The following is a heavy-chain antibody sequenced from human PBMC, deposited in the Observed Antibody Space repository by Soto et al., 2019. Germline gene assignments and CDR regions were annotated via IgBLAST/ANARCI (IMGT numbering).Heavy chain of an antibody. Sequence: QVQLVESGGGVVQPGRSLRLSCAASGFTFSSYGMHWVREAPGKGLEWVAVIWYDGSNKYYADSVKGRFTISRDNSKNTLYLQMNSLRAEDTAVYYCARGTTLTTPGCIYWGQGTLVTVSS. CDR1: GFTFSSYG. CDR2: IWYDGSNK. V-gene: IGHV3-33*01. D-gene: IGHD4-17*01. CDR3: ARGTTLTTPGCIY. J-gene: IGHJ4*02.